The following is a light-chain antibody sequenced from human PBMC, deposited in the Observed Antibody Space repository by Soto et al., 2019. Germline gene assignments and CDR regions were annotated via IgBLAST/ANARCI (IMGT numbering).Light chain of an antibody. Sequence: QSVLTQPPSASATPGQRVTISCSGSSSNIESNSVDWYQQLPGMAPKLLIYTNNQRPSGVPDRFSGSKSGTSASLAISGLQSEDEADYYCAAWDDSRNGPVFGGGTKLTVL. V-gene: IGLV1-44*01. CDR2: TNN. CDR3: AAWDDSRNGPV. CDR1: SSNIESNS. J-gene: IGLJ3*02.